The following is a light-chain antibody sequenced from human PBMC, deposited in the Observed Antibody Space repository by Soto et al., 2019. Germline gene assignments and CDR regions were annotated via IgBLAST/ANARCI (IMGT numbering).Light chain of an antibody. Sequence: QSVLTQPASVSGSPGQSITISCTGTSSDVGGYNYVSWYQHHPGKAPKVMIYDVSDRPSGVSNRSSGSKSGNTASLTISGLQAEDEVDYYCGSYRGSSSLRVSGTVTNV. V-gene: IGLV2-14*03. CDR3: GSYRGSSSLRV. CDR2: DVS. CDR1: SSDVGGYNY. J-gene: IGLJ1*01.